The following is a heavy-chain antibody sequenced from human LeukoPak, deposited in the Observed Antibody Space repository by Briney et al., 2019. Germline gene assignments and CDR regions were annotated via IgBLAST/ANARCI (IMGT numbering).Heavy chain of an antibody. CDR2: ISGYNGNA. D-gene: IGHD3-22*01. J-gene: IGHJ4*02. CDR1: GYTFTSYG. CDR3: AKDGHRRYYYESSDYRFDY. V-gene: IGHV1-18*01. Sequence: ASVKVSCKAAGYTFTSYGISWVRQAPGQGLEWMGWISGYNGNANYAHKFQGRVTMTTGTSTSTAYMELGSLRPADTAVYYCAKDGHRRYYYESSDYRFDYWGQGTLVTVSS.